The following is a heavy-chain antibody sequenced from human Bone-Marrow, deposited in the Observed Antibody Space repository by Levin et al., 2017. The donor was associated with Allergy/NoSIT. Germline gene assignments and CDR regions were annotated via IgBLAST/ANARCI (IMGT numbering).Heavy chain of an antibody. J-gene: IGHJ5*02. CDR1: GFTFSSYA. V-gene: IGHV3-23*01. CDR3: AKDEVPLYCSSTSCSMGWFDP. CDR2: ISGSGGST. Sequence: LSLPCAASGFTFSSYAMSWVRQAPGKGLEWVSAISGSGGSTYYADSVKGRFTISRDNSKNTLYLQMNSLRAEDTAVYYCAKDEVPLYCSSTSCSMGWFDPWGQGTLVTVSS. D-gene: IGHD2-2*01.